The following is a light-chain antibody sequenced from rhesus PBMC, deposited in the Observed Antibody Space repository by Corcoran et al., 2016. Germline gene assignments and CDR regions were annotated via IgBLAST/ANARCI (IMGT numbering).Light chain of an antibody. CDR3: GSWDNSVNHYI. Sequence: SSGLTQEPALSVALGHTVRMTCQGDSLKTYYASWYQQKPGQVPVLVIYGNTNRPSGLPGRFSGSWSGNTGSLTITGAQVEDEADYYCGSWDNSVNHYIFGAGTRRTVL. V-gene: IGLV3S11*01. J-gene: IGLJ1*01. CDR1: SLKTYY. CDR2: GNT.